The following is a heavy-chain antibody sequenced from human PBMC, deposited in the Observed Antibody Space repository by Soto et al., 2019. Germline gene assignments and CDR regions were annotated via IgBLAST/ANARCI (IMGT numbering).Heavy chain of an antibody. J-gene: IGHJ4*02. D-gene: IGHD3-22*01. CDR3: ARGSYYYDSSGYWNFDY. Sequence: GSLRLSCAASGFTFSSYAMSWVRQAPGKGLEWVSVISGSEDSKYYADSVKGRFTISRDNSKNTLYLQMNSLRAEDTAVYYCARGSYYYDSSGYWNFDYWGQGTLVTVSS. CDR1: GFTFSSYA. CDR2: ISGSEDSK. V-gene: IGHV3-23*01.